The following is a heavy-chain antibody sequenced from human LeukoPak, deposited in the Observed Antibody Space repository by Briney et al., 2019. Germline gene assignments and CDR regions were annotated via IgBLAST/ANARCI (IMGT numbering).Heavy chain of an antibody. J-gene: IGHJ4*02. CDR3: ARLYYYDSSGYYRPMHFDY. CDR1: GGSISSSSYY. D-gene: IGHD3-22*01. CDR2: IYYSGST. Sequence: SETLSLTCTVSGGSISSSSYYWGWIRQPPGKGLEWIGSIYYSGSTYYNPSLKSRVTISVDTSKNQFSLKLSSVTAADTAVYYCARLYYYDSSGYYRPMHFDYWGQGTLVTVSS. V-gene: IGHV4-39*01.